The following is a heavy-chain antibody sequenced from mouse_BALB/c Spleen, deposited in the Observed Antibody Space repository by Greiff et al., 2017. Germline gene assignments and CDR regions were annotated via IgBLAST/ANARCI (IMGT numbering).Heavy chain of an antibody. CDR3: ARGIYYDYDGLAMDY. D-gene: IGHD2-4*01. CDR1: GFTFSDYY. V-gene: IGHV5-4*02. J-gene: IGHJ4*01. CDR2: ISDGGSYT. Sequence: EVKLQESGGGLVKPGGSLKLSCAASGFTFSDYYMYWVRQTPEKRLEWVATISDGGSYTYYPDSVKGRFTISRDNAKNNLYLQMSSLKSEDTAMYYCARGIYYDYDGLAMDYWGQGTSVTVSS.